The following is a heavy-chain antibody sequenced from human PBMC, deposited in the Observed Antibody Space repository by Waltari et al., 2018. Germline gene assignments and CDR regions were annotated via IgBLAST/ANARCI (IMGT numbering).Heavy chain of an antibody. V-gene: IGHV4-34*01. CDR1: GWSFSGSY. J-gene: IGHJ4*02. Sequence: QVQLQQWGAGLLKPSETLSLTCAVYGWSFSGSYWSWIRQPPGKGLEWIGEINHSGSTNYNPSLKSRVTISVDTSKNQFSLKLSSVTAADTAVYYCARALHRPHPSIGYWGQGTLVTVSS. CDR2: INHSGST. CDR3: ARALHRPHPSIGY.